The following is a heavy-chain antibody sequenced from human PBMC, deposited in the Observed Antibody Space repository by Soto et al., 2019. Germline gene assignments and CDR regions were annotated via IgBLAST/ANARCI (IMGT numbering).Heavy chain of an antibody. CDR2: ISSSSSTI. D-gene: IGHD3-9*01. V-gene: IGHV3-48*01. CDR1: GFTFSSYS. Sequence: PGGSLRLSCAASGFTFSSYSMNWVRQAPGKGLEWVSYISSSSSTIYYADSVKGRFTISRDNAKNSLYLQMNSLRAEDTAVYYCARDPYILTGYYVGGALDYWGQGTLVTVSS. CDR3: ARDPYILTGYYVGGALDY. J-gene: IGHJ4*02.